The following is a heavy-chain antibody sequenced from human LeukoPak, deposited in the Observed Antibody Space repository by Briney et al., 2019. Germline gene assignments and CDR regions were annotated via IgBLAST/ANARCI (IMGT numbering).Heavy chain of an antibody. D-gene: IGHD5-24*01. CDR3: ARAMATISRDAFDI. Sequence: ASVKVSCKASGYTFTGYYMHWVRQAPGQGLEWMGWINPNSGGTNYARKFQGRVTMTRDTSISTAYMELSRLRSDDTAVYYCARAMATISRDAFDIWGQGTMVTVSS. J-gene: IGHJ3*02. CDR2: INPNSGGT. CDR1: GYTFTGYY. V-gene: IGHV1-2*02.